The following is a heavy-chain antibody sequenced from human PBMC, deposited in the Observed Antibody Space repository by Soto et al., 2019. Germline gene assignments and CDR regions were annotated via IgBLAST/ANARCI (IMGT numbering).Heavy chain of an antibody. CDR1: GFTFGTTD. CDR3: VKNSGWFKT. J-gene: IGHJ5*02. CDR2: IDGSGGIT. D-gene: IGHD3-10*01. Sequence: QLLQSGGSLVQPGGSLTLSCAASGFTFGTTDMSWVRQAPGEGLEWVSTIDGSGGITYYADSVKGRFTISRDNSRNTVYLQMNSLRGDDTALYYCVKNSGWFKTWGQGALVTVSS. V-gene: IGHV3-23*01.